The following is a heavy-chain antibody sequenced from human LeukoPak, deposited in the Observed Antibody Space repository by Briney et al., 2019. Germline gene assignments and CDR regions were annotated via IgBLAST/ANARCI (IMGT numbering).Heavy chain of an antibody. D-gene: IGHD6-6*01. J-gene: IGHJ6*03. V-gene: IGHV3-21*01. CDR3: ARVGSGEQLVRYYYYMDV. CDR1: GFTFSSYS. Sequence: RGSLRLSCAASGFTFSSYSMNWVRQAPGKGLEWVSSISSSSSYIYYADSVKGRFTISRDNAKNSLYLQMNSLRAEDTAVYYCARVGSGEQLVRYYYYMDVWGKGTTVTVSS. CDR2: ISSSSSYI.